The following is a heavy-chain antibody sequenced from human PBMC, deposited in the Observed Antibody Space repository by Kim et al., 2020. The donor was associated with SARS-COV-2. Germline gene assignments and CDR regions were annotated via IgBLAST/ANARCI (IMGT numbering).Heavy chain of an antibody. CDR3: AREGDAIGYCSGGSCYGNSFDP. Sequence: GGSLRLSCAASGFTVSSSHMSWVRQAPGKGLEWVAVIYPDGSTYYADFVKGRFKISRDNSKNTVFLQMNSLRDEDTAIYSCAREGDAIGYCSGGSCYGNSFDPWGQGPLVPVSS. J-gene: IGHJ5*02. CDR1: GFTVSSSH. CDR2: IYPDGST. D-gene: IGHD2-15*01. V-gene: IGHV3-66*02.